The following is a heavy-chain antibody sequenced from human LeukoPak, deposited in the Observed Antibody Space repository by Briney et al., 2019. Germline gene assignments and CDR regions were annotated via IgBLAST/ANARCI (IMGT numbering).Heavy chain of an antibody. J-gene: IGHJ4*02. V-gene: IGHV3-30*03. CDR2: ISYDGSNK. CDR3: AADTAMVYYFDY. CDR1: GFTFSSYG. Sequence: GGSLRLSCAASGFTFSSYGMHWVRQAPGKGLWWVAVISYDGSNKYYADSVKGRFTISRDNSKNTLYLQMNSLRAEDTAVYYCAADTAMVYYFDYWGQGTLVTVSS. D-gene: IGHD5-18*01.